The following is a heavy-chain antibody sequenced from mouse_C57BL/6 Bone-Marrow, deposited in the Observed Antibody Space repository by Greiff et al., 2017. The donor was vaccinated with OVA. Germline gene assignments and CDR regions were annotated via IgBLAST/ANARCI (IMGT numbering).Heavy chain of an antibody. Sequence: VKLQESGPGLVKPSQSLFLTCSITGFPITSGYYWIWIRQSPGKPLEWMGYITHSGETFYNPSLQSPISITRETSKNQFFLQLNSVTTEDTAMYYCAGDRDGSLWFAYWGQGTLVTVSA. J-gene: IGHJ3*01. CDR1: GFPITSGYY. CDR2: ITHSGET. V-gene: IGHV12-3*01. CDR3: AGDRDGSLWFAY. D-gene: IGHD1-1*01.